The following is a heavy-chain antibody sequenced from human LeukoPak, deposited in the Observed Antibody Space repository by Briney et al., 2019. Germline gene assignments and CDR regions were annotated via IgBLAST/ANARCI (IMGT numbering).Heavy chain of an antibody. CDR3: EKRRSTSCYAP. CDR2: ISYDGNSE. Sequence: PGGSLRLSCAASGFTFSDYGMHWVRQAPGKGLEWVAVISYDGNSEYYADSVKGRFSISRDNSKDTLYLQMNSLRPEDTAVYYCEKRRSTSCYAPWGQGPLVPFSS. V-gene: IGHV3-30*18. J-gene: IGHJ5*02. D-gene: IGHD2-2*01. CDR1: GFTFSDYG.